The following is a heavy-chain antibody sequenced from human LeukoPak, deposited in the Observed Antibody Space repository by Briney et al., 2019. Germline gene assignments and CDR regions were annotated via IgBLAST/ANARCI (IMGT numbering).Heavy chain of an antibody. CDR2: IWYDGSNK. D-gene: IGHD2-15*01. CDR1: GFTFSSYG. J-gene: IGHJ3*02. CDR3: ARGGVVYPDSFDI. V-gene: IGHV3-33*01. Sequence: PAGGSLRLSCAASGFTFSSYGMHWVRQAPGRGLEWVAVIWYDGSNKYYADSVKGRFTISRDNSKNTLFLQMNSLRAEDTAVYYCARGGVVYPDSFDIWGRGTMVTVSS.